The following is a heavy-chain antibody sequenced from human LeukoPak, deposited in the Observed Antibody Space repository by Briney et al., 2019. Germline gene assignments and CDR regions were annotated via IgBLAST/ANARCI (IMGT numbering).Heavy chain of an antibody. CDR2: IYYSGST. D-gene: IGHD1-26*01. Sequence: PSETLSLTCTVSSDSIYSSNYYWGWIRQPPGKGLEWIGSIYYSGSTYYNSSLKSRVTISVDTSKNQFSLKLSSLTAADTAVYYCARQWIGIYPGYFDYWGQGTLVTVSS. CDR1: SDSIYSSNYY. V-gene: IGHV4-39*01. CDR3: ARQWIGIYPGYFDY. J-gene: IGHJ4*02.